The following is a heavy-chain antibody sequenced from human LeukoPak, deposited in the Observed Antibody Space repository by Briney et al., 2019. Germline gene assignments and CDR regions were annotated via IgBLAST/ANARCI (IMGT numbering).Heavy chain of an antibody. CDR1: GYTFTGYY. CDR2: ISAYNGNT. CDR3: ARDSGIGDY. V-gene: IGHV1-18*04. J-gene: IGHJ4*02. Sequence: GASVKVSCKASGYTFTGYYMHWVRQAPGQGLEWMGWISAYNGNTNYVQKPQGRVTMTTDTSTSTAYMELRSLRSDDTAVYYCARDSGIGDYWGQGTLVTVSS. D-gene: IGHD3-10*01.